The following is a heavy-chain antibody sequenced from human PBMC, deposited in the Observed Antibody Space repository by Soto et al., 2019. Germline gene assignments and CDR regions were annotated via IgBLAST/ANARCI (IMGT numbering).Heavy chain of an antibody. Sequence: ASVKVSCKASGYTFTGYYIHWVRQAPGQGLEWMGWINPNSGGTNYAQRFQGWVTMTRDTSISTAYMEQSRLRPDDTAVYYCARDDCSSSSCSHGMDVWGQGTTVTVSS. V-gene: IGHV1-2*04. CDR1: GYTFTGYY. CDR2: INPNSGGT. CDR3: ARDDCSSSSCSHGMDV. D-gene: IGHD2-2*01. J-gene: IGHJ6*02.